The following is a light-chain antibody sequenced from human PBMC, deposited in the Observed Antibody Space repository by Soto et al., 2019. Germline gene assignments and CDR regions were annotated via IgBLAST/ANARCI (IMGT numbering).Light chain of an antibody. CDR2: EVS. V-gene: IGLV2-23*02. J-gene: IGLJ1*01. CDR3: CSYTGSSTP. Sequence: QSALTQPASVSGSPGQSITISCTGTSSDVGSYNLVSWYQQHPGKAPKLMIYEVSKRPSGVSNRFSGSKSGNTASLTISGLQAEDEADYYCCSYTGSSTPFGTETKVTV. CDR1: SSDVGSYNL.